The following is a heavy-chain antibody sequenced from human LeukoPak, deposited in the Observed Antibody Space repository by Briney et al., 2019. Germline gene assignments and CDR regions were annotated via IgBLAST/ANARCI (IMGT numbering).Heavy chain of an antibody. CDR3: ARSSIVGATTYSDY. CDR2: IIPIFGTA. V-gene: IGHV1-69*05. D-gene: IGHD1-26*01. J-gene: IGHJ4*02. Sequence: SVKVSCKASGGTFSSYAISWVRQAPGQGLEWMGRIIPIFGTANYAQKFQGRVAITTDESTSTAYMELSSLRSEDTAVYYCARSSIVGATTYSDYWGQGTLVTVSS. CDR1: GGTFSSYA.